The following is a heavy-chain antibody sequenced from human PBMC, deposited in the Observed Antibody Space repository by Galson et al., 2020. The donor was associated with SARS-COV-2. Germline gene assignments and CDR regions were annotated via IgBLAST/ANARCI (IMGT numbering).Heavy chain of an antibody. V-gene: IGHV1-2*02. D-gene: IGHD3-22*01. Sequence: ASVKVSCKGSGYTFSGYYIHWVRQAPGQGLEWMGWINTNTGATTYAQNFQARVTMTRDTPISTAYMELSSLRHDDTAVYYCATQPRIVAVGGHYYYGMDGWGQGTTVIVSS. CDR2: INTNTGAT. J-gene: IGHJ6*02. CDR3: ATQPRIVAVGGHYYYGMDG. CDR1: GYTFSGYY.